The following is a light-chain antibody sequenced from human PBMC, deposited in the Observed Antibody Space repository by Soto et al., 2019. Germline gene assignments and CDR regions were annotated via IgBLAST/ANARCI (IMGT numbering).Light chain of an antibody. CDR1: QTGSTW. Sequence: DIQMTQSPSTLSASVGDIVTITCRASQTGSTWLAWYQQKPGKAPKLLIYDASILDGGVPSRFSGSGSGTQFTLTISSLQPDDCATYCCQQYNNYWTFGQGTKVEIK. J-gene: IGKJ1*01. CDR2: DAS. CDR3: QQYNNYWT. V-gene: IGKV1-5*01.